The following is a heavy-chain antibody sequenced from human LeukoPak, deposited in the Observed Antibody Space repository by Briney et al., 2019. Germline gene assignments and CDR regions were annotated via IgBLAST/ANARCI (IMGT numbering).Heavy chain of an antibody. J-gene: IGHJ4*02. D-gene: IGHD3-22*01. CDR2: TYYSGST. Sequence: PSETLSLTCTVSGGSISRSSYYWGWIRQPPGKGLEWIGYTYYSGSTNYNPSLKSRVTISVDTSKNQFSLKLNSVTAADTAVYYCAREGYYYAGSGYYYLDYWGQGTLVTVSS. CDR3: AREGYYYAGSGYYYLDY. CDR1: GGSISRSSYY. V-gene: IGHV4-61*01.